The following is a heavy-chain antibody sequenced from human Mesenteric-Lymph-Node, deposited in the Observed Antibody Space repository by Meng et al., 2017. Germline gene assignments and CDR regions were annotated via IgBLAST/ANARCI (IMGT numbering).Heavy chain of an antibody. D-gene: IGHD3-10*01. J-gene: IGHJ4*02. V-gene: IGHV4-59*11. CDR3: ARGLLWFGEFYYFDY. CDR2: AFYSGST. Sequence: SETLSLTCTVSGVSISPHFWSWIRQSPGKGLEWIGYAFYSGSTNYNPSLKSRVTISVDTSRNQFSLKLSSLSAADTAVYYCARGLLWFGEFYYFDYWGQGTLVTVSS. CDR1: GVSISPHF.